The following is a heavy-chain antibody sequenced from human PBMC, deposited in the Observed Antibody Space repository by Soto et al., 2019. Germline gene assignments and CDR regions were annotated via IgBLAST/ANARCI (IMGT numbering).Heavy chain of an antibody. D-gene: IGHD4-17*01. CDR3: VRDLSVTTKFDY. CDR1: GFTFSSYW. CDR2: INGDGTTT. V-gene: IGHV3-74*01. Sequence: EVQLVESGGGLVQPGGFLRLSCAASGFTFSSYWMHWVRQAPGKGLVWVSRINGDGTTTGYADFVKGRFSISRDSAKNTLYLQMNSLRAEDTAVYYCVRDLSVTTKFDYWGQGTLVTVSS. J-gene: IGHJ4*02.